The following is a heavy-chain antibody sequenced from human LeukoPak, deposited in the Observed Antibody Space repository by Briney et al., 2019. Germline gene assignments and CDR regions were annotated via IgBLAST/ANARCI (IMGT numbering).Heavy chain of an antibody. CDR2: IRRDGSKT. CDR1: GFTFSNYW. V-gene: IGHV3-7*01. J-gene: IGHJ4*02. D-gene: IGHD3-10*01. Sequence: SGGSLTLSCAASGFTFSNYWMTWVRRAPGKGLEWVANIRRDGSKTHYVDSVMGRFTISRDNAKNSLYLQMNSLRAEDTAVYYCARGPMVRGVFIRRSKSGYFDYWGQGTLVTVSS. CDR3: ARGPMVRGVFIRRSKSGYFDY.